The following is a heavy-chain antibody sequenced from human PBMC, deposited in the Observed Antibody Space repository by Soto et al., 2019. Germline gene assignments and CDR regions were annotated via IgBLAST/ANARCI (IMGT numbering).Heavy chain of an antibody. J-gene: IGHJ6*02. CDR2: IKQDGSEK. CDR1: GFTFSSYW. D-gene: IGHD6-6*01. CDR3: ARYFPSLAARPYYGMDV. V-gene: IGHV3-7*01. Sequence: LGGSLRLSCAASGFTFSSYWMSWVRQAPGKGLEWVANIKQDGSEKYYVDSVKGRFTISRDNAKNSLYLQMNSLRAEDTAVYYCARYFPSLAARPYYGMDVWGQGTTVTVSS.